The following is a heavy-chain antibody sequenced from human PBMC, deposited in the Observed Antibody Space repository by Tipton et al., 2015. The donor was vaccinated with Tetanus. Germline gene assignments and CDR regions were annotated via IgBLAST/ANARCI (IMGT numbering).Heavy chain of an antibody. D-gene: IGHD5-18*01. V-gene: IGHV4-34*01. J-gene: IGHJ3*02. CDR1: GGSFSGYY. Sequence: TLSLTCAVYGGSFSGYYWSWIRQPPGKGLELIGESNHSGSTNYSPSHKSRVTISVDTSKNLFSLKLSSVTAADTAVYYCARGRRIQLWNDAFDIWGQGTMVTVSS. CDR2: SNHSGST. CDR3: ARGRRIQLWNDAFDI.